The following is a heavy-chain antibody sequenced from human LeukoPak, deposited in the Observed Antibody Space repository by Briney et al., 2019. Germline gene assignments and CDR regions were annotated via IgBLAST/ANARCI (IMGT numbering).Heavy chain of an antibody. V-gene: IGHV3-23*01. CDR2: ISGSGGST. J-gene: IGHJ4*02. CDR3: AKIPGAYGYRPLTY. CDR1: GFTFSSYA. Sequence: GGSLRLSCAASGFTFSSYAMSWVRQAPGKGLEWVSAISGSGGSTYYADSVKGRFTISRDNSKNTLYLQMNSLRAEDTAVYYCAKIPGAYGYRPLTYWGQGTLVTVSS. D-gene: IGHD5-18*01.